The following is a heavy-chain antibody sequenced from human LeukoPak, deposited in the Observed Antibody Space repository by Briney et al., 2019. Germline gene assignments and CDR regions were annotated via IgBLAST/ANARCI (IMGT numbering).Heavy chain of an antibody. J-gene: IGHJ4*02. V-gene: IGHV1-46*01. Sequence: ASVKVSCKASGYTLTSYYIHWVRQAPGQGLEWMGIINPSGGSTSYAQKFQGRVTMTRDTSTSTVYMELSSLRSEDTAVYYCARDLLGNDYLDYWGQGTLVTVSS. CDR3: ARDLLGNDYLDY. CDR1: GYTLTSYY. CDR2: INPSGGST. D-gene: IGHD2/OR15-2a*01.